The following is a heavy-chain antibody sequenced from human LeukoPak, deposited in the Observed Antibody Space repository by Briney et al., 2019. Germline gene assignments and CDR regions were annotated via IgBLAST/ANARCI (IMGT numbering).Heavy chain of an antibody. Sequence: ASVKVSCKASGYTFSNDGISWVRQAPGQGLEWMGWISAYNGNTNYAQKLQGRVTMTRDTSTSTAYMELRSLRSDDTAVYYCARHLLYRGAHYFDYWGQGTLVSVSS. V-gene: IGHV1-18*01. J-gene: IGHJ4*02. CDR3: ARHLLYRGAHYFDY. CDR2: ISAYNGNT. D-gene: IGHD2-8*01. CDR1: GYTFSNDG.